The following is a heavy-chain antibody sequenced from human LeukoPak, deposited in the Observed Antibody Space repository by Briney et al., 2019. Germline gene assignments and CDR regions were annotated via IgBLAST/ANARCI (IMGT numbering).Heavy chain of an antibody. J-gene: IGHJ3*02. CDR2: IWYDGSNK. Sequence: GRSLRLSCAASGFTFCSYGMHWVRQAPGKGLEWVAVIWYDGSNKYYADSVKGRFTISRDNSKNTLYLQMNSLRAEDTAVYYCARDSKTFAFDIWGQGTMVTVSS. CDR3: ARDSKTFAFDI. D-gene: IGHD2-2*01. CDR1: GFTFCSYG. V-gene: IGHV3-33*01.